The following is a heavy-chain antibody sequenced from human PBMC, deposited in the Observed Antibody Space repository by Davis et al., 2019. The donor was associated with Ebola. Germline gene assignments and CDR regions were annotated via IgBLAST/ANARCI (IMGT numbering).Heavy chain of an antibody. D-gene: IGHD6-6*01. CDR1: GFTFSSHS. CDR3: ARSSIAARPGYYYGMDV. Sequence: GGSLRLSCAASGFTFSSHSMNWVRQAPGKGLEWVSSISSSSSYIYYADSVKGRFTISRDNAKNSLYLQMNSLRAEDTAVYYCARSSIAARPGYYYGMDVWGQGTTVTVSS. CDR2: ISSSSSYI. V-gene: IGHV3-21*01. J-gene: IGHJ6*02.